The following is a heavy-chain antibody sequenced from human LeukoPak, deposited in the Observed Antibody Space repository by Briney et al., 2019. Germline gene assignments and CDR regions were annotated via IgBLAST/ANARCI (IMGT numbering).Heavy chain of an antibody. J-gene: IGHJ4*02. V-gene: IGHV3-30*02. CDR2: ISCDGSGR. D-gene: IGHD1-26*01. Sequence: GGSLRHSRAATRFTFISCGLLWVRQARGKGREGVALISCDGSGRDYADSVKGRFTISRDNSKNTLYLQMNSLRAEDTAVYYCARDRDRGSYRDDYWGQGTLVTVSS. CDR3: ARDRDRGSYRDDY. CDR1: RFTFISCG.